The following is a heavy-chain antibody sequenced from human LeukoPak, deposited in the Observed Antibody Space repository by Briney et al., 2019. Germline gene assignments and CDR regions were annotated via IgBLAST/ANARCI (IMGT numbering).Heavy chain of an antibody. CDR3: ARMQYSGSYHRATPFDY. CDR2: ISSSSSYI. V-gene: IGHV3-21*01. D-gene: IGHD3-10*01. CDR1: GFTFSSYS. Sequence: GGSLRLSCAASGFTFSSYSMNWVRQAPGKGLEWVSSISSSSSYIYYADSVKGRFTISRDNAKNSLYLQMNSLRAEDTAVYYCARMQYSGSYHRATPFDYWGQGTLVTVSS. J-gene: IGHJ4*02.